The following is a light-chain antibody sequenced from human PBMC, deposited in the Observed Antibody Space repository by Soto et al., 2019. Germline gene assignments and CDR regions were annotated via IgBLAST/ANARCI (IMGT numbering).Light chain of an antibody. V-gene: IGKV3-15*01. J-gene: IGKJ4*01. CDR3: QQYNKWPPLT. CDR2: EAS. Sequence: EVVMTQSPVTLSVSPGERATLSCRASQSVSSDLAWYQQKPGQSPRLLIYEASTRATGIPARFSGSGSGTEFTLTISSLQSEDFAIYYCQQYNKWPPLTFGGGTKVEIK. CDR1: QSVSSD.